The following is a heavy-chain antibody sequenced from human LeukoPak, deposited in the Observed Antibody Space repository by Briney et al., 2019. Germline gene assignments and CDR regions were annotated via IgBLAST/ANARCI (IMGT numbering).Heavy chain of an antibody. D-gene: IGHD5-12*01. CDR1: GFTFSSYS. J-gene: IGHJ4*02. Sequence: GGSLRLSCAASGFTFSSYSMNWVRQAPGKGLERVSYISSSSNTIYYADSVKGGFTISRDNAKNSLYLQMNSLRDEDTAVYYCARDILTKQAYSGYDNWGQGTLVTVSS. CDR3: ARDILTKQAYSGYDN. V-gene: IGHV3-48*02. CDR2: ISSSSNTI.